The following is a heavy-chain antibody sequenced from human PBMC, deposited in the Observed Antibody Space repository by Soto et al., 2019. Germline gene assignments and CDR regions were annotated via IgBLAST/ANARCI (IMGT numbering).Heavy chain of an antibody. CDR3: ASSPPAMVAPNI. CDR1: GGSVSSYS. CDR2: VYYSGST. D-gene: IGHD5-18*01. V-gene: IGHV4-59*02. Sequence: SETLSLTCTVSGGSVSSYSWTWVRQPPGKGLEWIGYVYYSGSTHYNPSLKSRVTISLDTSKNQFSLKLTSVAAADTAMYFCASSPPAMVAPNIWGQGTLVTVSS. J-gene: IGHJ4*02.